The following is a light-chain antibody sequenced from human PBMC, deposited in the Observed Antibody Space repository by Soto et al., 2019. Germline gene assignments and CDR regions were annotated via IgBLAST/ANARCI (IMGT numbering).Light chain of an antibody. Sequence: QSALTQPASGSGSPGQSITISCTGTSSDVGAYRYVSWYQQHPGKAPKLMIYDVSNRPSGVSNRFSGSKSGNTASLTISGLQAEDEADYYCSSYTSSRTLVFGGGTKVTVL. CDR1: SSDVGAYRY. J-gene: IGLJ2*01. CDR3: SSYTSSRTLV. V-gene: IGLV2-14*01. CDR2: DVS.